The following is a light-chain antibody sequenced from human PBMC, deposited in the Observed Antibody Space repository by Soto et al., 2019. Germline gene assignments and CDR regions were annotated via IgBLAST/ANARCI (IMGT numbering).Light chain of an antibody. Sequence: QAVVTQEPSLTVSPGGTVTLTCASSTGAVATGHYPYWFQQKPGQAPRTLIYDTSNRHSWTPGRFSGSLLGGKAALTLSAALPEDEADYHCSLSYSGVRVFGGGTKLTVL. J-gene: IGLJ2*01. CDR3: SLSYSGVRV. V-gene: IGLV7-46*01. CDR1: TGAVATGHY. CDR2: DTS.